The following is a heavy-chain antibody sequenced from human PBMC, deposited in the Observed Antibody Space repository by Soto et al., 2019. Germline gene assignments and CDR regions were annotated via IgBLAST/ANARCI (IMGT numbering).Heavy chain of an antibody. J-gene: IGHJ6*02. Sequence: SETLSLTCADYGGSFSGYYWSWIRQPPGKGLEWIGEINHSGSTNYNPSLKSRVTISVDTSKNQFSLKLSSVTAADTAVYYCARAINNWNYYYGMDVWGQGTTVTVSS. V-gene: IGHV4-34*01. CDR1: GGSFSGYY. CDR2: INHSGST. CDR3: ARAINNWNYYYGMDV. D-gene: IGHD1-20*01.